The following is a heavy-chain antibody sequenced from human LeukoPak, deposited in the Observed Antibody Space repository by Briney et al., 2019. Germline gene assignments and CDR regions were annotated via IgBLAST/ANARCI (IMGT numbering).Heavy chain of an antibody. Sequence: GGSLRLSCAASGFTFSSYEMNWVRQAPGKGLEWLSYISSSSSTIYYADSVKGRFTISRDNAKNSLYLQMNSLRAEDTAVYYCARATYDSSGYLFDYWGQGTLVTVSS. CDR3: ARATYDSSGYLFDY. CDR2: ISSSSSTI. D-gene: IGHD3-22*01. CDR1: GFTFSSYE. J-gene: IGHJ4*02. V-gene: IGHV3-48*01.